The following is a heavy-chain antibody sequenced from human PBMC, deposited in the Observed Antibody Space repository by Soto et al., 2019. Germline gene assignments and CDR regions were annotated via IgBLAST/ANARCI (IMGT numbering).Heavy chain of an antibody. V-gene: IGHV3-21*06. D-gene: IGHD1-26*01. CDR3: ARESGELTSTFGD. Sequence: GGSLRLSCAASGFTFTRYSMNWVRQTPGKGLEWVSSISSTTNYIYYGDSMKGRFTISRDNAKNSLYLEMSSLRAEDTAVYYWARESGELTSTFGDWGQGTLVTVS. CDR1: GFTFTRYS. J-gene: IGHJ4*02. CDR2: ISSTTNYI.